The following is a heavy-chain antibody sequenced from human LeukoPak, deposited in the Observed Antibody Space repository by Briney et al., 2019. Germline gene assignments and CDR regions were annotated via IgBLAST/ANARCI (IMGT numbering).Heavy chain of an antibody. D-gene: IGHD1-26*01. CDR1: GGSFSGYY. CDR2: IYYSGST. CDR3: ARQSFAPFQVGPETPIES. J-gene: IGHJ4*02. V-gene: IGHV4-34*01. Sequence: SETLSLTCAVYGGSFSGYYWGWIRQPPGKGLEWIGSIYYSGSTYYNPSLKSRVTISVDTSKNQFSLKLSSVTAADTAVYYCARQSFAPFQVGPETPIESWGQGTLVTVSS.